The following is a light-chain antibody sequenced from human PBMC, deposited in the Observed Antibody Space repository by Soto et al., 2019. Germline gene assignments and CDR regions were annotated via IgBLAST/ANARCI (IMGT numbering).Light chain of an antibody. J-gene: IGKJ3*01. Sequence: DIQMTQSPSSLSASVGDRVTITCRASKTISTTLNWYQQKQAKAPNLLIDAVSSLQSGVPSSFSGSGAGRDFSLTISSRQPEDFATYYCQQTYSTGIFTFGPGTKVDFK. CDR2: AVS. CDR1: KTISTT. V-gene: IGKV1-39*01. CDR3: QQTYSTGIFT.